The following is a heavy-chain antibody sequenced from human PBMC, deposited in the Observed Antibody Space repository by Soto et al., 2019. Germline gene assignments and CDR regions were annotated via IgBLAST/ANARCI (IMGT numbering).Heavy chain of an antibody. CDR3: AKEGSWHGYYYYGMDV. D-gene: IGHD6-13*01. Sequence: GGSLRLSCAASGFTFSSYAMSWVRQAPGKGLEWVSAISGSGGSTYYADSVKGRFTISRDNSKNTLYLQMNSLRAEDTAVYYCAKEGSWHGYYYYGMDVWGQGTTVTVSS. V-gene: IGHV3-23*01. CDR2: ISGSGGST. J-gene: IGHJ6*02. CDR1: GFTFSSYA.